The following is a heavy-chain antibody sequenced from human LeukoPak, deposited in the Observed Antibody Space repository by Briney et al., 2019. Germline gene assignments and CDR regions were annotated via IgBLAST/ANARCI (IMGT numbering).Heavy chain of an antibody. Sequence: GGSLRLSCAASGFTFSSYAMSWVRQAPGKGLEWVSGISSSGGSTYYADSVKGRFTISRDHSRNTLYLQMNSLRVEDTAVYYCGKGRYSYVPGDASDVWGQGTMVTVSS. J-gene: IGHJ3*01. CDR1: GFTFSSYA. D-gene: IGHD5-18*01. CDR2: ISSSGGST. CDR3: GKGRYSYVPGDASDV. V-gene: IGHV3-23*01.